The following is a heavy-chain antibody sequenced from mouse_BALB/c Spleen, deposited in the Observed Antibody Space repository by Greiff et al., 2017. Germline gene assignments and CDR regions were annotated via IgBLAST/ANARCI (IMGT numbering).Heavy chain of an antibody. D-gene: IGHD1-2*01. Sequence: LVESGAELVRPGTSVKVSCKASGYAFTNYLIEWVKQRPGQGLEWIGVINPGSGGTNYNEKFKGKATLTADKSSSTAYMQLSSLTSDDSAVYFCARAPLLRYAMDYWGQGTSVTVSS. CDR3: ARAPLLRYAMDY. J-gene: IGHJ4*01. CDR1: GYAFTNYL. CDR2: INPGSGGT. V-gene: IGHV1-54*01.